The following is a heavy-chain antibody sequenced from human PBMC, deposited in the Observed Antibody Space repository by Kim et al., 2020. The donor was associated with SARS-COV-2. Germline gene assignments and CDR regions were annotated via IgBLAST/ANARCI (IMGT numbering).Heavy chain of an antibody. CDR3: ARSYKDRDWFDP. Sequence: GGSLRLSCAASGFTFSYYYMDWVRQAPGKGLEWVGRTRNKVYSYTTEYAASVKGRFTISRDDSKNSLYLQMNSLKTEDTAMYYCARSYKDRDWFDPWGQGTLVTVSS. D-gene: IGHD3-10*01. J-gene: IGHJ5*02. CDR2: TRNKVYSYTT. V-gene: IGHV3-72*01. CDR1: GFTFSYYY.